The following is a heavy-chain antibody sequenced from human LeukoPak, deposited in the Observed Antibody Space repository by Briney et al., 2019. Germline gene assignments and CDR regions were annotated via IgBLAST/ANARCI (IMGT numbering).Heavy chain of an antibody. CDR1: GYTFTSYY. Sequence: ASVKVSCKASGYTFTSYYMHWVRQAPGQGLEWMGGIIPIFGTANYAQKFQGRVTITADESTSTAYMELSSLRSEDTAVYYCARDLPLCTSCFGWFDPWGQGTLVTVSS. CDR3: ARDLPLCTSCFGWFDP. V-gene: IGHV1-69*13. J-gene: IGHJ5*02. D-gene: IGHD2-2*01. CDR2: IIPIFGTA.